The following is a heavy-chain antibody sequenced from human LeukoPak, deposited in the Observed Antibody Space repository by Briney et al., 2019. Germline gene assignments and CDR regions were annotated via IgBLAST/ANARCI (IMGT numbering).Heavy chain of an antibody. CDR3: ARPIYSSSSVYGY. V-gene: IGHV3-33*01. Sequence: HPGRSLRLSCAASGFTFSSYGMHWVRQAPGKGLEWVAVIWYDGSNKYYADSVKGRFTISRDNSKNTLCLQMNSLRAEDTAVYYCARPIYSSSSVYGYWGQGTLVTVSS. D-gene: IGHD6-6*01. CDR2: IWYDGSNK. CDR1: GFTFSSYG. J-gene: IGHJ4*02.